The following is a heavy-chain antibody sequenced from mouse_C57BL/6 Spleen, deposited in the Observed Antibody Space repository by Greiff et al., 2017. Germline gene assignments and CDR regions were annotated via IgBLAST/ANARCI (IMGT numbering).Heavy chain of an antibody. CDR3: ARGGLRLGLAY. CDR1: GYTFTDYY. V-gene: IGHV1-26*01. CDR2: INPNNGGT. J-gene: IGHJ3*01. Sequence: EVQLQQSGPELVKPGASVKISCKASGYTFTDYYMNWVKQSHGKSLEWIGDINPNNGGTSYNQKFKGKATLTVDKSSSTAYMELRSLTSEDSAVYYGARGGLRLGLAYWGQGTLVTVSA. D-gene: IGHD2-4*01.